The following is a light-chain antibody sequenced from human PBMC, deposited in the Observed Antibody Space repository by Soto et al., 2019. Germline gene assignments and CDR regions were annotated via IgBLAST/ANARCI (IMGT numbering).Light chain of an antibody. Sequence: QSVLTQPASVSGSPGQSVTISCTGTSXDFGSYKFVSWYQHHPGTVPKVIIYETSKRPSGVSDRFSGSKSGNTASLTISGLQAEDEADYYCFSFTSTNTHVFGSGTKSPS. CDR1: SXDFGSYKF. CDR2: ETS. V-gene: IGLV2-23*01. J-gene: IGLJ1*01. CDR3: FSFTSTNTHV.